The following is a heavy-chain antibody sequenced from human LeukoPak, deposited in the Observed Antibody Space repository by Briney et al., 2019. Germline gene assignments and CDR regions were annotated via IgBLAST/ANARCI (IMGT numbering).Heavy chain of an antibody. CDR1: GYTFAGYS. Sequence: GASVKVSCKASGYTFAGYSIYWVRQAPGQGLEWMGGINPNSGDTNFAQKFQGSVTMTRDTSISTAYMELSGLRSDDTAIYYCASGYVWIEMGLGYWGQGTLVTVSS. CDR3: ASGYVWIEMGLGY. V-gene: IGHV1-2*02. D-gene: IGHD3/OR15-3a*01. CDR2: INPNSGDT. J-gene: IGHJ4*02.